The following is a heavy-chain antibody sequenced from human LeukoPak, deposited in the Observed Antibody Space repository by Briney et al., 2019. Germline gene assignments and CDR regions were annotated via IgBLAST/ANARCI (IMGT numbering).Heavy chain of an antibody. D-gene: IGHD4-17*01. J-gene: IGHJ4*02. Sequence: PGGSLRLSCAASGFTFSNAWMSWVRQAPGKGLEWVGRIKSKTDGGTTDYAAPVKGRFTISRDDSKNTLYLQMNSLKTEDTAVYYCAKDRPYGENFDYWGQGTLVTVSS. CDR1: GFTFSNAW. CDR3: AKDRPYGENFDY. CDR2: IKSKTDGGTT. V-gene: IGHV3-15*01.